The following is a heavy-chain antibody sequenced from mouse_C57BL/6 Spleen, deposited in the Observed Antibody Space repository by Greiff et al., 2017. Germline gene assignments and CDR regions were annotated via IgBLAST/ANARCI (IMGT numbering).Heavy chain of an antibody. D-gene: IGHD4-1*01. V-gene: IGHV1-52*01. CDR1: GYTFTSYW. Sequence: QVQLKQPGAELVRPGSSVKLSCKASGYTFTSYWMHWVKQRPIQSLEWIGNINPSDSETLYNQKFKDKATLTVDKSSSTAYMQLSSLTSEDSAVXYCARSGTDYFDYWGKGTTLTVSS. CDR2: INPSDSET. J-gene: IGHJ2*01. CDR3: ARSGTDYFDY.